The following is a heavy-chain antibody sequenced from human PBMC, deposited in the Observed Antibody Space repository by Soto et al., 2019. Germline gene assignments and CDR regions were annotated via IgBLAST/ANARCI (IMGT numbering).Heavy chain of an antibody. CDR3: ARSGGGYDLGDY. D-gene: IGHD5-12*01. V-gene: IGHV1-2*04. CDR1: GYTFIGYY. CDR2: INPNSGGA. J-gene: IGHJ4*02. Sequence: QMQLVQSGAEVTKPGASVKVSCKASGYTFIGYYIHWVRQAPGQGLAWMGWINPNSGGAKYSQKFQAWGTMTSATSISTAYMELSRMKSDDTAVYYCARSGGGYDLGDYWGQGTLVTVSS.